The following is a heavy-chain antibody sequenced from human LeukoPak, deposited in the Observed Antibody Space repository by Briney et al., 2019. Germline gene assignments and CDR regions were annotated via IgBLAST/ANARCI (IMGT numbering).Heavy chain of an antibody. CDR2: ISSSGST. J-gene: IGHJ4*02. CDR3: ARDSSSWDPYYFDY. D-gene: IGHD6-13*01. Sequence: SETLSLTCTVSDGSMSSYYWSWIRQPAGKGLEWIGRISSSGSTNYNPSLKSRVTISVDTSKNQFSLKLSSVTAADTAVYFCARDSSSWDPYYFDYWGQGTLVTVSS. CDR1: DGSMSSYY. V-gene: IGHV4-4*07.